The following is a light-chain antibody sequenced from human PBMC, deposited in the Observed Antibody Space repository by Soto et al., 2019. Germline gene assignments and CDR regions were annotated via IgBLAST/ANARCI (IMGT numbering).Light chain of an antibody. J-gene: IGKJ1*01. CDR1: PSIRSW. Sequence: KMTQSLFTLSVHIRVRVTITFPARPSIRSWLAWYQQQPRTAPQLLIYQASSLERGVPSRFSGSGSGTEFTLTISILQPDDFATYCCQQYNIYWTFGQGTKVDIK. V-gene: IGKV1-5*03. CDR3: QQYNIYWT. CDR2: QAS.